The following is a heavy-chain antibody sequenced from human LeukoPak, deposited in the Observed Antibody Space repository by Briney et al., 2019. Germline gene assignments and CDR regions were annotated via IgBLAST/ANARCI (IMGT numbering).Heavy chain of an antibody. J-gene: IGHJ5*02. V-gene: IGHV3-66*01. CDR2: IYGGGNT. CDR3: SGQDYPQISGYYYVS. D-gene: IGHD3-22*01. CDR1: GFTVSSTY. Sequence: GGSLRLSCAASGFTVSSTYMNWVRQAPGKGLEWVSIIYGGGNTYYEDSMKGRLIISSNISYKTLYYQMKNLLGDDTAAFYFSGQDYPQISGYYYVSWGQGTLVTVSS.